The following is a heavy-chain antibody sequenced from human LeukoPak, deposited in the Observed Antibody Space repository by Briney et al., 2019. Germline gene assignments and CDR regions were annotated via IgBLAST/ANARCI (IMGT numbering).Heavy chain of an antibody. V-gene: IGHV1-69*05. Sequence: ASVKVSCKASGGTFTSYAISWVRQAPGQGLEWRGGIIPIFGTANYAQKFQGRVTITTDESTSTAYMELSSLRSEDTAVYYCARDRGYSYGFTYFDYWGQGTLVTVPS. D-gene: IGHD5-18*01. J-gene: IGHJ4*02. CDR2: IIPIFGTA. CDR1: GGTFTSYA. CDR3: ARDRGYSYGFTYFDY.